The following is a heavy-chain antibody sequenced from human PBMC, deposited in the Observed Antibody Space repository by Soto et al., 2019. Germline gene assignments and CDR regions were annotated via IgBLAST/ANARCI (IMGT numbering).Heavy chain of an antibody. Sequence: SVKVSCKASGGTFSSYAISWVRQAPGQGLEWMGGIIPIFGTANYAQKFQGRVTITADESTSTAYMELSSLRSEDTAVYYCASAPGYCSSTSCLSYTPRYSSSWYTPFDYWGQGTLVTVSS. J-gene: IGHJ4*02. CDR2: IIPIFGTA. D-gene: IGHD2-2*01. CDR1: GGTFSSYA. V-gene: IGHV1-69*01. CDR3: ASAPGYCSSTSCLSYTPRYSSSWYTPFDY.